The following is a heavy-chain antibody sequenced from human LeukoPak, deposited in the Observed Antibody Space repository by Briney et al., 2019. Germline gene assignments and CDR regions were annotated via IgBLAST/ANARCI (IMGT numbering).Heavy chain of an antibody. V-gene: IGHV4-59*01. J-gene: IGHJ4*02. Sequence: PSETLSLTCTVSGGSISSYYWSWIRQPPGKGLEWIGYIYYSGSTNYNPSLKSRVTISVDTSKNQFSLKLSSVTAADTAVYYCARVRDSSSWSSYYFDYWGQGTLVTVSS. CDR1: GGSISSYY. CDR3: ARVRDSSSWSSYYFDY. D-gene: IGHD6-13*01. CDR2: IYYSGST.